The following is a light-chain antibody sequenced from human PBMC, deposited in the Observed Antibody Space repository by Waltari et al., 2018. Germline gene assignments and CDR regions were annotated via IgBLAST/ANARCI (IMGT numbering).Light chain of an antibody. J-gene: IGKJ2*01. CDR3: QQYYGTPPYT. CDR1: QSLLYSSNNKNY. V-gene: IGKV4-1*01. Sequence: DIVMTKSPDSLAVSLGERATINCKSSQSLLYSSNNKNYLAWYQQKLGQPPKLLFYWASTRESGVPDRFSGSGSGTDFTLTISSLQAEDVAVYYCQQYYGTPPYTFGQGTKLEIK. CDR2: WAS.